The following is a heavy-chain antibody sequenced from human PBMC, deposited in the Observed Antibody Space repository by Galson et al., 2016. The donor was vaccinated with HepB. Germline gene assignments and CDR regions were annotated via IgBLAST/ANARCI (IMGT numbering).Heavy chain of an antibody. CDR2: INSGNGNT. Sequence: SVKVSCKASGYSFTTYSIHWLRQAPGQRLEWMAWINSGNGNTKFSQKFQSRVIITRDTSASTVYMELSSLRSEDTAVYFCARGRLLWFGESRGRSEDHFDYWGQGTRVTVSS. CDR3: ARGRLLWFGESRGRSEDHFDY. D-gene: IGHD3-10*01. CDR1: GYSFTTYS. J-gene: IGHJ4*02. V-gene: IGHV1-3*01.